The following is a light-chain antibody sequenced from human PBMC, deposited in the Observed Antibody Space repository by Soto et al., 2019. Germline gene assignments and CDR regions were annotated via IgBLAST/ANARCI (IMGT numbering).Light chain of an antibody. Sequence: DIQMTQSPSTLSASVGDRVTITCRASQSISSWLAWYQQKPGKAPKLLIYDASTLESGVPSRFSGSGSGTDFTLSISSLQPEDFATYYCQQSYSTPYSFGQGPRWIS. J-gene: IGKJ2*01. V-gene: IGKV1-5*01. CDR2: DAS. CDR3: QQSYSTPYS. CDR1: QSISSW.